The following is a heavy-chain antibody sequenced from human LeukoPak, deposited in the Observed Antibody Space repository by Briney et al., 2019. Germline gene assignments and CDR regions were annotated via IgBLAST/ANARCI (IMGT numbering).Heavy chain of an antibody. CDR1: GYTFTSYY. V-gene: IGHV1-46*01. J-gene: IGHJ3*02. Sequence: EASVKVSCKASGYTFTSYYMHWVRQAPGQGLEWMGIINPSGSSTSYAQKFQGRVTMTRDTSTSTVYMELSSLRSEDTAVYYCARDLGGYCSSTSCYPFLDAFDIWGQGTMVTVSS. D-gene: IGHD2-2*01. CDR2: INPSGSST. CDR3: ARDLGGYCSSTSCYPFLDAFDI.